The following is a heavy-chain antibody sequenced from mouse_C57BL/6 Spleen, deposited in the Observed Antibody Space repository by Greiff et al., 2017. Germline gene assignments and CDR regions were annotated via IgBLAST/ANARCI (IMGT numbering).Heavy chain of an antibody. V-gene: IGHV5-9-1*02. CDR1: GFTFSSYA. CDR3: TGVPSSSFDY. CDR2: ISSGGEYI. J-gene: IGHJ2*01. D-gene: IGHD1-1*01. Sequence: EVQRVESGAGLVKPGGSLKLSCAASGFTFSSYAMSWVRQTPEKRLEWVAYISSGGEYIYYADTVKGRFTISRDNARNTLYLPMSILKSEDTAVYYCTGVPSSSFDYWGQGTTLTVSS.